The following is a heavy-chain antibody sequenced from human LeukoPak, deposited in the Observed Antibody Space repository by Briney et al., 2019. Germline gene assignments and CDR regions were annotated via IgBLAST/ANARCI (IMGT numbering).Heavy chain of an antibody. J-gene: IGHJ4*02. D-gene: IGHD3-3*01. CDR3: ARSPNDFWSGLQDY. Sequence: ASVKVSCKASGGTFSSYAISWVRQAPGQGLEWMGGIIPIFGTANYAQKSQGRVTITADKSTSTAYMELSSLRSEDTAVYYCARSPNDFWSGLQDYWGQGTLVTVSS. CDR1: GGTFSSYA. CDR2: IIPIFGTA. V-gene: IGHV1-69*06.